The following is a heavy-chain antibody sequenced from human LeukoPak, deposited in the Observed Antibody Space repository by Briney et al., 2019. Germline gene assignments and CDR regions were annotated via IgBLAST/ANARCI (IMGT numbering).Heavy chain of an antibody. J-gene: IGHJ4*02. CDR1: GFIFSNYG. CDR3: AKAIGSPSLGSHFDY. D-gene: IGHD3-10*01. Sequence: RAGGSLRLSCAASGFIFSNYGMHWVRRAPGKGLEWVAFIRYDGSNKYYADSVKGRFTISRDNSKSTLYLQMNSLRAEDTAVYYCAKAIGSPSLGSHFDYWGQGTLVTVSS. V-gene: IGHV3-30*02. CDR2: IRYDGSNK.